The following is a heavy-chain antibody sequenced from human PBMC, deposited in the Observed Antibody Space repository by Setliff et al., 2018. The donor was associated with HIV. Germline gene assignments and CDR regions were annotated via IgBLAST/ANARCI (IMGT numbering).Heavy chain of an antibody. CDR3: ATIRAYYYDSSGQEYFQH. V-gene: IGHV1-46*01. J-gene: IGHJ1*01. Sequence: ASVKVSCKASGYTFTSYYMHWVRQAPGQGLEWMGIINPSGGSTIYAQKFQGRVTMTEDTSTDTAYMELSSLTSEDTAMYYCATIRAYYYDSSGQEYFQHWGHGSLVTVSS. D-gene: IGHD3-22*01. CDR1: GYTFTSYY. CDR2: INPSGGST.